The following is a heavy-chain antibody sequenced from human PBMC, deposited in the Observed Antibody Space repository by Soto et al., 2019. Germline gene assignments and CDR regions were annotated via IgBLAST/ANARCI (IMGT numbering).Heavy chain of an antibody. CDR2: VSHDGNNK. CDR1: GFTFSHYA. J-gene: IGHJ3*02. D-gene: IGHD4-17*01. V-gene: IGHV3-30-3*01. Sequence: QVQLVESGGGVVQPGRSLRLSCAASGFTFSHYAMHWVRQAPGKGLEWVALVSHDGNNKYYADSVKGRFTISRDDSKNTLYLQMSSLRAQDTAVFYCARDLGDYPSCADAFDIWGQGTVVTVAS. CDR3: ARDLGDYPSCADAFDI.